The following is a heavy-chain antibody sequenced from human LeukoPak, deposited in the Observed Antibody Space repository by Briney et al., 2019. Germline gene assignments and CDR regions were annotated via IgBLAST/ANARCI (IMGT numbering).Heavy chain of an antibody. CDR1: GYSFTSYW. CDR2: IYPGDSDT. CDR3: ASPALHSSGTFDY. J-gene: IGHJ4*02. D-gene: IGHD6-19*01. Sequence: GESLKISCKGSGYSFTSYWIGWVRQLPGKGLEWMGIIYPGDSDTRYSPSFQGQVTISADKSISTAYLQWSSLKASDTAMYYCASPALHSSGTFDYWGQGTLVTVSS. V-gene: IGHV5-51*01.